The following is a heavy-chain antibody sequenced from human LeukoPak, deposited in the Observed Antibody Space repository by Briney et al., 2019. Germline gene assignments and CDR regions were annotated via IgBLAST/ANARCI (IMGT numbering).Heavy chain of an antibody. Sequence: NPSETLSLTCTVSGGSISSGDYYWSWIRQSPGKGLEWIGYIYYSGSTYYNPSLKSRVTISVDTSKNQFSLKLSSVTAADTAVYYCARDSSVLRYFDWLPRDGMDVWGQGTTVTVSS. CDR3: ARDSSVLRYFDWLPRDGMDV. CDR1: GGSISSGDYY. CDR2: IYYSGST. D-gene: IGHD3-9*01. J-gene: IGHJ6*02. V-gene: IGHV4-30-4*01.